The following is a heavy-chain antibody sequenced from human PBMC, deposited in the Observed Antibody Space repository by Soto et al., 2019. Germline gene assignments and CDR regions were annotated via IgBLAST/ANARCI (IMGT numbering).Heavy chain of an antibody. CDR1: GFTIKNYG. CDR3: AKDRLLRTYYFDS. J-gene: IGHJ4*02. D-gene: IGHD2-15*01. V-gene: IGHV3-30*18. CDR2: VSYLGSEK. Sequence: QVQLVESGGGVVQPGNSLRLSCAASGFTIKNYGIHGVRQSPGKGLEWVALVSYLGSEKYYIDSVKGRFSVSRDNSKNTVYLQMNSLRPEDTAVYYCAKDRLLRTYYFDSWGQGTRVTVSS.